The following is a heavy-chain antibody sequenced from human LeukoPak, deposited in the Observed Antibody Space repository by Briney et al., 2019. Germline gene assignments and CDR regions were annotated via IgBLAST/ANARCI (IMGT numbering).Heavy chain of an antibody. CDR1: GGSFSGYY. V-gene: IGHV4-34*01. Sequence: SETLSLTCAVYGGSFSGYYWSWIRQPPGKGLEWIGEINHSGSTNYNPSLKSRVTISVDTSKNQFSLKLSSVTAADTAVYYRARGGRLMVYAFRSDWFDPWGQGTLVTVSS. CDR3: ARGGRLMVYAFRSDWFDP. J-gene: IGHJ5*02. CDR2: INHSGST. D-gene: IGHD2-8*01.